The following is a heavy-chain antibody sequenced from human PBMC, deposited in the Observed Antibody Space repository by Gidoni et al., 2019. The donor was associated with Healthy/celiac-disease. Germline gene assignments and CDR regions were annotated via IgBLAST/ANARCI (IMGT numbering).Heavy chain of an antibody. CDR1: GFTFSSYA. V-gene: IGHV3-30*01. Sequence: QVQLVESGGGVVQPGRSLRLSCAASGFTFSSYAMHWVRQAPGKGIEWVEVISYDGSNKYYADSVKGRFTISRDNSKNTLYLQMNSLRAEDTAVYYCASLVWDRRGDAFDIWGQGTMVTVSS. CDR2: ISYDGSNK. J-gene: IGHJ3*02. D-gene: IGHD2-8*01. CDR3: ASLVWDRRGDAFDI.